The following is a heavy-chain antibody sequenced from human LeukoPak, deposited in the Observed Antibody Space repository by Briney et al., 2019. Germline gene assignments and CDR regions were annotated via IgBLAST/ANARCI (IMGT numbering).Heavy chain of an antibody. CDR3: ARDERLLSFLK. CDR1: GFTFSNYG. J-gene: IGHJ4*02. D-gene: IGHD3-3*01. Sequence: GGSLRLSCAASGFTFSNYGLSWVRQAPGKGLEWVSGITGSGGSTYYADSVKGRFTISRDNSKHTPYLQTNSLRAEDTARYYCARDERLLSFLKWGQGTLVTVSS. CDR2: ITGSGGST. V-gene: IGHV3-23*01.